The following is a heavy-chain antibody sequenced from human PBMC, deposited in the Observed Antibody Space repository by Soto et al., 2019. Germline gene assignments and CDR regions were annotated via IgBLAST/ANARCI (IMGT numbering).Heavy chain of an antibody. CDR3: AKDRPAAGSQWLVPI. D-gene: IGHD6-19*01. J-gene: IGHJ4*02. CDR1: GFTCSSCA. V-gene: IGHV3-23*01. CDR2: ISDSGGNT. Sequence: GGSLRLSCAASGFTCSSCAMSWFRQAPGMGLQWVSAISDSGGNTYYADSVRGRFTISRDNSKNTLYLQLNSLGAEDTAVYYCAKDRPAAGSQWLVPIWGRGTLVTVSS.